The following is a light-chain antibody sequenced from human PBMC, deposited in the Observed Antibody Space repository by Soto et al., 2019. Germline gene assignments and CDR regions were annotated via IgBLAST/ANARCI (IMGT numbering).Light chain of an antibody. CDR2: DVS. V-gene: IGLV2-14*03. Sequence: QSVLTQPASGSGSPGQSITISCTGTSRDVGGYNYVSWYQHHPAKAPKLMIYDVSNRPPGVSNRFSGSKSGNTASLTIPGLQPEDEADYYCCSYTTSNTRQIVFGTGTKVTVL. CDR3: CSYTTSNTRQIV. CDR1: SRDVGGYNY. J-gene: IGLJ1*01.